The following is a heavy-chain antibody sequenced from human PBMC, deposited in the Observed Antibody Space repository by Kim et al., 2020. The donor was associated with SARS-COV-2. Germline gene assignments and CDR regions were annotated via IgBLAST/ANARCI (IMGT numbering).Heavy chain of an antibody. CDR1: GFTFSSYA. J-gene: IGHJ4*02. CDR3: ARDGEILRLYYFDY. V-gene: IGHV3-30*04. Sequence: GGSLRLSCAASGFTFSSYAMHWVRQAPGKGLEWVAVISYDGSNKYYADSVKGRFTISRDNSKNTLYLQMNSLRAEDTAVYYCARDGEILRLYYFDYWGQGTLVTVSS. CDR2: ISYDGSNK. D-gene: IGHD3-3*01.